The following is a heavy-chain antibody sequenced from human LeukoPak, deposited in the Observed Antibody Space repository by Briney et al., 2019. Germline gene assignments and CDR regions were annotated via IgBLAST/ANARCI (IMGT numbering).Heavy chain of an antibody. V-gene: IGHV1-18*01. CDR1: GYTFTSYG. CDR2: ISAYNGNT. CDR3: ARDLGRVGYYYYYYMDV. J-gene: IGHJ6*03. Sequence: ASVKVSCKASGYTFTSYGISWVRQAPGQGLEWMGWISAYNGNTNYAQKLQGRVTMTTDTSTSTAYMELRSLRSDDTAVYYCARDLGRVGYYYYYYMDVWGKGTTVTVSS. D-gene: IGHD3-16*01.